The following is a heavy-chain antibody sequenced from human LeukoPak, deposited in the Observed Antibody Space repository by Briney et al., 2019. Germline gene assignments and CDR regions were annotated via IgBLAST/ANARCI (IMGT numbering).Heavy chain of an antibody. CDR3: ARRCDYDILTGYVDY. V-gene: IGHV1-2*02. CDR2: INPNSGGT. Sequence: RGASVKVSCKASGYTFTGYYMHWVRQAPGQGLEWMGWINPNSGGTNYAQKFQGRVTMTRDTSISTAYMELSRPRSDDTAVYYCARRCDYDILTGYVDYWGQGTLVTVSS. CDR1: GYTFTGYY. D-gene: IGHD3-9*01. J-gene: IGHJ4*02.